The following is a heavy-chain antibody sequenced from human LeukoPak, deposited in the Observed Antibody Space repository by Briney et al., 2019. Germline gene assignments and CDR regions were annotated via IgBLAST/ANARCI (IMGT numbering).Heavy chain of an antibody. Sequence: SVKVSCKASGGTFSSYAISWVRQAPGQGLEWMGRIIPILGIANYAQKFQGRVTITADKSTSTAYMELSSLRSEDTAVYYCAAPGGDCSSTSCYTLPFDYWSQGTLVTVSS. CDR1: GGTFSSYA. J-gene: IGHJ4*02. CDR2: IIPILGIA. V-gene: IGHV1-69*04. CDR3: AAPGGDCSSTSCYTLPFDY. D-gene: IGHD2-2*02.